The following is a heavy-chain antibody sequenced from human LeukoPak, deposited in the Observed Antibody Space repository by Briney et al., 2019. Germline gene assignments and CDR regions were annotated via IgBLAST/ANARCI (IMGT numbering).Heavy chain of an antibody. CDR2: IFHSGST. V-gene: IGHV4-4*02. Sequence: SETLSLTCTVYGGSISSNNWWSWVRQSPEKGLEWIGEIFHSGSTNYNPSLKSRLTISLDKSKNQFSLRSTSVTAADTAVYYCARVRRDYYYYYMDVWGKGTTVTISS. CDR3: ARVRRDYYYYYMDV. CDR1: GGSISSNNW. J-gene: IGHJ6*03.